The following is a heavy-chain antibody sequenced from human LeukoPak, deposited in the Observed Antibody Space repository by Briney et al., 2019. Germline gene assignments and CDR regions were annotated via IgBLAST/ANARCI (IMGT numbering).Heavy chain of an antibody. J-gene: IGHJ6*02. D-gene: IGHD3-9*01. CDR1: GFTFSSYS. CDR3: ARARYYDILTGYADYCYYGMDV. CDR2: ISSSSSYI. V-gene: IGHV3-21*01. Sequence: TGGSLRLSCAASGFTFSSYSMNWVRQAPGKGLEWVSSISSSSSYIYYADSVKGRFTISRDNAKNSLYLQMNSLRAEDTAVYYCARARYYDILTGYADYCYYGMDVWGQGTTVTVSS.